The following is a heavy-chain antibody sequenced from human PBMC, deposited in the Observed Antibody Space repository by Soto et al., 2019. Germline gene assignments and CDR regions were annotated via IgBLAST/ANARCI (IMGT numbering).Heavy chain of an antibody. CDR3: VRYLCSGGSCYPIKNYYYYYMDV. Sequence: ASVKVSCKASGYTFTSYGISWVRQAPGQGLEWMGWISAYNGNTNYAQKLQGRVTMTTDTSTSTAYMELRSLRSDDTAVYYCVRYLCSGGSCYPIKNYYYYYMDVWGKGTTVTVS. J-gene: IGHJ6*03. V-gene: IGHV1-18*01. D-gene: IGHD2-15*01. CDR2: ISAYNGNT. CDR1: GYTFTSYG.